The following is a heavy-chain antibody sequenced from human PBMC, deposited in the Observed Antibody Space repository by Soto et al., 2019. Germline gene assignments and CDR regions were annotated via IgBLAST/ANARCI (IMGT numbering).Heavy chain of an antibody. Sequence: QVQLVQSGAEVKKPGASVKVSCKASGGTFSSYTISWVRHAPGQGLEWMGGITPIFGTPNYAQTFQGRVTILADESTSTAYMELSSLRSGDTAVYYCAREGGVPGAFDFWGQGTLVTVSS. J-gene: IGHJ4*02. CDR3: AREGGVPGAFDF. V-gene: IGHV1-69*01. CDR1: GGTFSSYT. D-gene: IGHD7-27*01. CDR2: ITPIFGTP.